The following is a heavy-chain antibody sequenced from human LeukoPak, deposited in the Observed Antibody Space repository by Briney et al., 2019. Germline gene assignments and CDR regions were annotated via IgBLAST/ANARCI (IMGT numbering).Heavy chain of an antibody. CDR3: ARDEVVVAAPVV. D-gene: IGHD2-15*01. CDR1: GGSISSYY. Sequence: SETLSLTCTVSGGSISSYYWSWIRQPPGKGLEWIGYIYYSGSTSYNPSLKSRVTISVDTSKNQFSLKLSSVTAADTAVYYCARDEVVVAAPVVWGQGTLVTVSS. V-gene: IGHV4-59*01. J-gene: IGHJ4*02. CDR2: IYYSGST.